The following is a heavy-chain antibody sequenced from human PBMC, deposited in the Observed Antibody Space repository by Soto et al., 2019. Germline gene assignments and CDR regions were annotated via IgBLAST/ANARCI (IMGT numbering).Heavy chain of an antibody. Sequence: EVQLLESGGGLVQPGGSLRLSCAASGFTFSSYAMTWVRQTPGKGLEWVSGITGSGGSTNYADSVKGRFTISRDNSKNTLYLQMNSLRAEDTAVYYCAKEGKPTILLAYSSGWFFDYWGQGTLVTVSS. CDR2: ITGSGGST. CDR3: AKEGKPTILLAYSSGWFFDY. V-gene: IGHV3-23*01. D-gene: IGHD6-19*01. CDR1: GFTFSSYA. J-gene: IGHJ4*02.